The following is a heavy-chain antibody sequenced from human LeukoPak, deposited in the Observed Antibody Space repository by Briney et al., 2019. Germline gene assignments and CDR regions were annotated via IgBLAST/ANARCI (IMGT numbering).Heavy chain of an antibody. D-gene: IGHD3-22*01. CDR2: IYYSGST. CDR3: ARHTYDSSGSIDY. CDR1: GGSISSYY. J-gene: IGHJ4*02. Sequence: PSETLSLTCTVSGGSISSYYWSWIRQPPGKGLEWIGYIYYSGSTNYNPSLKSRVTISVDTSKNQFSLKLSSVTAADTAVYYCARHTYDSSGSIDYWGQGTLVTVSS. V-gene: IGHV4-59*08.